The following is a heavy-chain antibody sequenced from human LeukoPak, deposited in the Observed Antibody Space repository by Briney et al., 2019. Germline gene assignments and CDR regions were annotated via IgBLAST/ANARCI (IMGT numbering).Heavy chain of an antibody. CDR2: IYYSGST. V-gene: IGHV4-39*07. CDR1: GGSISSSSYY. J-gene: IGHJ2*01. CDR3: ARSDYGGKGGYWYFDL. D-gene: IGHD4-23*01. Sequence: PSETLSLTCTVSGGSISSSSYYWGWIRQPPGKGLEWIGSIYYSGSTYYNPSLKSRVTISVDTSKNQFSLKLSSVTAADTAVYYCARSDYGGKGGYWYFDLWGRGTLVTVSS.